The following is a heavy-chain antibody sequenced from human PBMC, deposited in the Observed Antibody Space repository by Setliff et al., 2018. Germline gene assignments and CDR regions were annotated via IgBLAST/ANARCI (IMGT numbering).Heavy chain of an antibody. V-gene: IGHV4-59*11. J-gene: IGHJ4*02. CDR3: ARENGYCSGGACYFMFDY. Sequence: PSETLSLTCTVSGGSSSSHYWSWIRQPPGKGLEWIGYIHYSGTTNYNPSLKSRVTLSLDTAKNQSSLELRAVTAADTALYYCARENGYCSGGACYFMFDYWGQGTLVTVSS. D-gene: IGHD2-15*01. CDR2: IHYSGTT. CDR1: GGSSSSHY.